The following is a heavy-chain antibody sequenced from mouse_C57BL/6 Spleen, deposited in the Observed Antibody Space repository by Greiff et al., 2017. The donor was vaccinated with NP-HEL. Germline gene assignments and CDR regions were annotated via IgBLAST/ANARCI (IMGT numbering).Heavy chain of an antibody. V-gene: IGHV1-59*01. D-gene: IGHD1-1*01. J-gene: IGHJ1*03. CDR2: IDPSDSYT. Sequence: QVHVKQPGAELVRPGTSVKLSCKASGYTFTSYWMHWVKQRPGQGLEWIGVIDPSDSYTNYNQKFKGKATLTVDTSSSTAYMQLSSLTSEDSAVYYCARWDTTVVARYFDVWGTGTTVTVSS. CDR3: ARWDTTVVARYFDV. CDR1: GYTFTSYW.